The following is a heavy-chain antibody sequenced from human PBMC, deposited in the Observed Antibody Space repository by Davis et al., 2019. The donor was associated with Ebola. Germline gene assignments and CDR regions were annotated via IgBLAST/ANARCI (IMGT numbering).Heavy chain of an antibody. Sequence: SETLSLTCTVSGGSLSVGGYYWNWIRQPPGKGLEWIGQINHSGSTNYNPSLKSRVTISVDTSRNQFSVKLRSVTAADTAVYYCARGRITGTSPYYWGQGTLVTVSS. J-gene: IGHJ4*02. CDR1: GGSLSVGGYY. D-gene: IGHD1-7*01. CDR2: INHSGST. V-gene: IGHV4-34*01. CDR3: ARGRITGTSPYY.